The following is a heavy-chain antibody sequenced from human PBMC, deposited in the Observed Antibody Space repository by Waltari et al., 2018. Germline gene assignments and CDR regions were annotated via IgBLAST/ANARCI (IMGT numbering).Heavy chain of an antibody. CDR3: ARESARWKGYSDYDWGY. CDR1: GSTFTKFF. CDR2: LNPSTGGT. D-gene: IGHD5-12*01. V-gene: IGHV1-2*05. Sequence: QVHLVQSGAEVKKSGASVKVSCSASGSTFTKFFLHWLRQAPGQGLEWMGRLNPSTGGTDYAQRFQGRVTLTRDTSINTAFLEVNTLTSGDTGVYYCARESARWKGYSDYDWGYWGQGTLVTVSS. J-gene: IGHJ4*02.